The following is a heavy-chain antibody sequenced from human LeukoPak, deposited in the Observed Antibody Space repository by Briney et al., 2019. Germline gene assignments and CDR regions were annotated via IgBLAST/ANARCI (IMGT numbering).Heavy chain of an antibody. V-gene: IGHV6-1*01. D-gene: IGHD3-3*01. Sequence: SQTLSLTCAISGDSVPSNSAAWNWIRQSPSRGLEWLGRTYYRSKWYNDYAVSVKSRITINPDTSKNQFSLQLNSVTPEDTAVYYCARDKYDFWSGYYTGIDYWGQGTLVTVSS. CDR1: GDSVPSNSAA. CDR2: TYYRSKWYN. J-gene: IGHJ4*02. CDR3: ARDKYDFWSGYYTGIDY.